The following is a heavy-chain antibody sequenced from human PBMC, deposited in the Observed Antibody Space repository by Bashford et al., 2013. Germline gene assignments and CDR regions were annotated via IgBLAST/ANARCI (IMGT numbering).Heavy chain of an antibody. CDR3: AIDKGRDYDSTATFDS. Sequence: ASVKVSCKTSGYNFRNFYIHWVRQAPGQGLEWLGWINPYVGGGTRYAQKFKGRVSLTTDPSTNTAYLEMSSLRSDDTARYYCAIDKGRDYDSTATFDSWGQGTLVTVSS. CDR1: GYNFRNFY. J-gene: IGHJ4*02. V-gene: IGHV1-2*02. CDR2: INPYVGGGT. D-gene: IGHD3-22*01.